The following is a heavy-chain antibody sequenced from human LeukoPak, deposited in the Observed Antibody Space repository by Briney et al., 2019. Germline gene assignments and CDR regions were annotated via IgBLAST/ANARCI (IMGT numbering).Heavy chain of an antibody. V-gene: IGHV3-73*01. CDR1: GLTFSGSG. J-gene: IGHJ4*02. Sequence: GGSLRLSCAASGLTFSGSGIHWVRQASGKGLEWLGRIGRQGDSDATRYAASLKGKFTISRVDSRNTAYQQMNSLKTEDTAVYYCAGDYNFLTGLNYWGQGTLVTVSS. D-gene: IGHD3-9*01. CDR3: AGDYNFLTGLNY. CDR2: IGRQGDSDAT.